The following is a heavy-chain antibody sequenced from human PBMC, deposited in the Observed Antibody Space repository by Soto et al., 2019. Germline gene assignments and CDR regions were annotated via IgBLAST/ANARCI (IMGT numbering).Heavy chain of an antibody. CDR3: ATSPSYYDALDV. CDR1: GGSFGSHA. J-gene: IGHJ6*02. CDR2: VIPIFGTT. V-gene: IGHV1-69*01. Sequence: QVQLVQSGAEVKKPGSSLTVSCKASGGSFGSHAISWVRQAPGQGLEWMGGVIPIFGTTNYAQIFQGRVTISADESMGAAHMELSSLTSDDTAVYFCATSPSYYDALDVWGQGTTVTVSS.